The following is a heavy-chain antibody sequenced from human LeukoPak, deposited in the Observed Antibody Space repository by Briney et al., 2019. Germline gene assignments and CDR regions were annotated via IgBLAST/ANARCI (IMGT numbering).Heavy chain of an antibody. D-gene: IGHD2-2*01. J-gene: IGHJ4*02. V-gene: IGHV1-69-2*01. CDR2: VDPEDGET. Sequence: ASVKVSCKVSGYTFTDYYMHWVQQAPGKGLEWMGLVDPEDGETIYAEKFQGRVTITADTPTDTAYMELSSLRSEDTAVYYCATGGYQLLRFDYWGQGTLVTVSS. CDR3: ATGGYQLLRFDY. CDR1: GYTFTDYY.